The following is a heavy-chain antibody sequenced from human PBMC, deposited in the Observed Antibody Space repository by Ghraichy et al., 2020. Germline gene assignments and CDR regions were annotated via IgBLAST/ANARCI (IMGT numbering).Heavy chain of an antibody. CDR3: ARAIRNQLLSEY. CDR2: INPDSGNT. Sequence: ASVKVSCKASGYTFSTYDISWVRQAPGQGLEWMGWINPDSGNTGYGQWIRDRVMFTRDTSTNTAYMELSSLTSEDTAVYYCARAIRNQLLSEYWGQGTLVTVSS. V-gene: IGHV1-8*02. J-gene: IGHJ4*02. CDR1: GYTFSTYD.